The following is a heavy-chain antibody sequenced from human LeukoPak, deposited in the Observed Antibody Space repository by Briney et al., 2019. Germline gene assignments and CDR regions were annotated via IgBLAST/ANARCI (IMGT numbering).Heavy chain of an antibody. CDR2: IYYSGGT. J-gene: IGHJ4*02. V-gene: IGHV4-31*03. Sequence: PSETLSLTCTVSGGSISSGGYYWSWIRQHPGKGLEWIGYIYYSGGTYYNPSLKSRVTISVDTSKNQFSLKLSSVTAADTAVYYCARAGRGVGFDYWGQGTLVTVSS. CDR1: GGSISSGGYY. CDR3: ARAGRGVGFDY. D-gene: IGHD3-10*01.